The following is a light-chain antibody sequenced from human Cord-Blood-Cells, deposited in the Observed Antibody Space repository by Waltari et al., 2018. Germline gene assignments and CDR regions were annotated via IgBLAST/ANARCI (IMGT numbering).Light chain of an antibody. V-gene: IGLV2-14*01. J-gene: IGLJ1*01. Sequence: QSALHQPASVSGSPGQSITISCTGTSSDVGGYNYVSWYQQHPGKAPKLRIYDVSNRPSGVSKRFSGSKSGNTASLTISGLQAEDEADYYCSSYTSSSTYVFGTGTKVTVL. CDR2: DVS. CDR3: SSYTSSSTYV. CDR1: SSDVGGYNY.